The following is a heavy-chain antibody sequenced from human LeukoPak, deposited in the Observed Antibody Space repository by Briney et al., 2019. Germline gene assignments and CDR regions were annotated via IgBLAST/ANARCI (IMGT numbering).Heavy chain of an antibody. J-gene: IGHJ4*02. CDR2: ISSSSSYI. CDR1: GFTFSSYS. V-gene: IGHV3-21*01. CDR3: ARGGPKYYFDY. Sequence: GGSLRLSCAASGFTFSSYSMNWVRQAPGKGLEWVSSISSSSSYIYYADSVKGRFTISRDNAKNSLYLQMNSLRAEDTAAYYCARGGPKYYFDYWGQGTLVTVSS.